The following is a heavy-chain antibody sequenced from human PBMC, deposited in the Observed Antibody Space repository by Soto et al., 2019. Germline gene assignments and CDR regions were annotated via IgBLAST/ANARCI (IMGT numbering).Heavy chain of an antibody. J-gene: IGHJ4*02. Sequence: QVQLVESGGGVVQPGRSLRLSCAASGFTFSTYGMHWVRQAPGKGLEWVAVIWYDGSNKYYADSVEGRFTISRDKSKNTLYLQMNSLRAEDTAVYYCASAPYDFCSGYYMDYWGQGTLVTVSS. V-gene: IGHV3-33*01. CDR1: GFTFSTYG. CDR3: ASAPYDFCSGYYMDY. CDR2: IWYDGSNK. D-gene: IGHD3-3*01.